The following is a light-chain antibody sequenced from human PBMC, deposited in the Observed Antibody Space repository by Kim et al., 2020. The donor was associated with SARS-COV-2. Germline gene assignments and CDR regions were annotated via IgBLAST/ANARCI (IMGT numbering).Light chain of an antibody. J-gene: IGLJ2*01. CDR1: FSDVGRNT. CDR3: AAWDDNLNGVG. Sequence: GDRVTIACSGSFSDVGRNTVNWWQQFPGTAPTLLIFGYNQRPSGVPARFSGSKSGTSASLAISGLQSEDEADYYCAAWDDNLNGVGFGGGTQLTVL. CDR2: GYN. V-gene: IGLV1-44*01.